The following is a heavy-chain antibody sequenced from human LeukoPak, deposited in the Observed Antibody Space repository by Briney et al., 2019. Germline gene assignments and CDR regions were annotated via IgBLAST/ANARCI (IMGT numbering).Heavy chain of an antibody. J-gene: IGHJ4*02. V-gene: IGHV3-9*01. CDR1: GFTFDDYA. D-gene: IGHD6-19*01. CDR2: ISWNSGSI. Sequence: GGSLRLSCAASGFTFDDYAMHWGRQAPGKGLEWGSGISWNSGSIGYADSVKGRFTISRDNAKNSLYLQMNSLRAEDTALYYCAKVGTAVAGKKDFDYWGQGTLVTVSS. CDR3: AKVGTAVAGKKDFDY.